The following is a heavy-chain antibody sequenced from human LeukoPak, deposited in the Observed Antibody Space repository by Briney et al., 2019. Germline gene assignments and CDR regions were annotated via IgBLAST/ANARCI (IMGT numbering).Heavy chain of an antibody. CDR3: ARDDTAVAAPSDY. Sequence: GGSLRLSCADSGFTFSSYWMSWVRQAPGKGLEWVANIKQDGSEKYYVDSVKGRFTISRGNAKNSLYLQMNSLRAEDTAVYYCARDDTAVAAPSDYWGQGTLVTVSS. CDR1: GFTFSSYW. CDR2: IKQDGSEK. J-gene: IGHJ4*02. V-gene: IGHV3-7*01. D-gene: IGHD6-19*01.